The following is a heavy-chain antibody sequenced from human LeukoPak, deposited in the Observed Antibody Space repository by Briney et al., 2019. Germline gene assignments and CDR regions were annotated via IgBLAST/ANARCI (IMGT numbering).Heavy chain of an antibody. CDR3: AKHYGDYPPAD. Sequence: GGSLRLSCAASGFTFSSYWMSWVRQAPEKGLEWVANIKQDGSEKYYVDSVKGRFTISRDNAKNSLYLQMNSLRAEDTAVYYCAKHYGDYPPADWGQGTLVTVSS. J-gene: IGHJ4*02. V-gene: IGHV3-7*03. CDR1: GFTFSSYW. D-gene: IGHD4-17*01. CDR2: IKQDGSEK.